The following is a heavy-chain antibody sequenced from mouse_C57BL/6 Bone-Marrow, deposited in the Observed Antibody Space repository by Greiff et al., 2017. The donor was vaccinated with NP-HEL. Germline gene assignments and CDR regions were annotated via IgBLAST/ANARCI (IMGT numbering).Heavy chain of an antibody. CDR2: IRSKSNNYAT. CDR1: GFSFNTYS. Sequence: GGGLVQPKGSLKLSCAASGFSFNTYSMNWVRQAPGKGLEWVARIRSKSNNYATYYADSVKDRFTISRDDSESMLYLQMNNLKTEDTAMYYCVRNYFDYWGQGTTLTVSS. J-gene: IGHJ2*01. CDR3: VRNYFDY. V-gene: IGHV10-1*01.